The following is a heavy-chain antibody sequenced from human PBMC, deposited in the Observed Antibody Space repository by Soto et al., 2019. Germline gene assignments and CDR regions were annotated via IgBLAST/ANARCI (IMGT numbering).Heavy chain of an antibody. CDR2: IIPILGIA. Sequence: QVQLVQSGAEVKKPGSSVKVSCKASRGTFSSYTISWVRQAPGQGLEWMGRIIPILGIANYAQKFQGRVTITADKSTSTAYMELSSLRSEDTAVYYCARSTIVVVVAGGWFDPWGQGTLVTVSS. CDR1: RGTFSSYT. V-gene: IGHV1-69*02. D-gene: IGHD2-15*01. CDR3: ARSTIVVVVAGGWFDP. J-gene: IGHJ5*02.